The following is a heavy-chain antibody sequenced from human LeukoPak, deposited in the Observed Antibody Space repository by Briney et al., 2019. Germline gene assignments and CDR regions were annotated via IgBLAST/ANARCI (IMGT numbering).Heavy chain of an antibody. V-gene: IGHV1-2*02. Sequence: ASVKVSCKASGYTFTGYYMHWVRQAPGQGLEWMGWINPNSGGTNYAQKFQGRVTMTRDTSISTAYMELSRPRSDDTAVYYCARVVWYSSTYFDYWGQGTLVTVSS. CDR2: INPNSGGT. CDR1: GYTFTGYY. CDR3: ARVVWYSSTYFDY. D-gene: IGHD6-13*01. J-gene: IGHJ4*02.